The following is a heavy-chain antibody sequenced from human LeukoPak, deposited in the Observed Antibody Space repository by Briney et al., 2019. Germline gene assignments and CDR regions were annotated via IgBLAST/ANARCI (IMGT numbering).Heavy chain of an antibody. CDR2: ISWNSGSI. CDR1: GFTFDDYA. D-gene: IGHD6-19*01. CDR3: AKDKLGSSSGAFDI. J-gene: IGHJ3*02. Sequence: QSGGSLRLSCAASGFTFDDYAMHWVRQAPGKGLEWVSGISWNSGSIGYADSVKGRFTISRDNAKNSLYLQMNSLRAEDMALYYCAKDKLGSSSGAFDIWGQGTMVTVSS. V-gene: IGHV3-9*03.